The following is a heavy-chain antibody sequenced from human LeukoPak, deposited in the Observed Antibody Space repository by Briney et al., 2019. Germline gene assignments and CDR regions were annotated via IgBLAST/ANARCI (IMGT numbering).Heavy chain of an antibody. Sequence: GESLKISCKGSGYSFTSYWIGWVRQMPGKGLEWMGIIYPGDSDTRYSPSFQGQVTISADKSISTAYLQWSSLKASDTAMYYCARHAGVGATSYYYYYMDVWGKGTTVTGSS. CDR2: IYPGDSDT. CDR3: ARHAGVGATSYYYYYMDV. J-gene: IGHJ6*03. V-gene: IGHV5-51*01. D-gene: IGHD1-26*01. CDR1: GYSFTSYW.